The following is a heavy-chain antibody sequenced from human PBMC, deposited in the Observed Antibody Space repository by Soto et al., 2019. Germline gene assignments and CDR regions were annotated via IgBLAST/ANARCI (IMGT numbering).Heavy chain of an antibody. J-gene: IGHJ5*02. CDR1: YY. Sequence: YYLNWVRQAPGQGLEWMGVINPHVGSTKYAQKFQGRITMTRDTSRSTVYMELSSLRAEDTAIYYCSRVGDGSIVLRDNWFDPWGQGTLVTVSS. CDR2: INPHVGST. V-gene: IGHV1-46*01. D-gene: IGHD2-21*01. CDR3: SRVGDGSIVLRDNWFDP.